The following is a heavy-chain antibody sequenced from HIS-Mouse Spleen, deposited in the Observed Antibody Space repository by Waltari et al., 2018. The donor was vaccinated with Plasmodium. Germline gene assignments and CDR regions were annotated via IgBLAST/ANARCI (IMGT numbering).Heavy chain of an antibody. J-gene: IGHJ2*01. V-gene: IGHV3-7*01. D-gene: IGHD6-13*01. Sequence: EVQLVESGGGLVQPGGSLSLSCAASGFTFSSYWMRWVRPDPGKGLEGVANRRQDGSEKYYVDSVKGRFTISRDNAKNSLYLQMNSLRAEDTAVYYCASSWYWYFDLWGRGTLVTVSS. CDR2: RRQDGSEK. CDR1: GFTFSSYW. CDR3: ASSWYWYFDL.